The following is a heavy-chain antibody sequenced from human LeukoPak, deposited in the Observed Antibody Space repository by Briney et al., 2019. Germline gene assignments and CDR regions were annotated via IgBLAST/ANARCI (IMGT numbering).Heavy chain of an antibody. CDR3: ARTNYGILTGYNWFDP. V-gene: IGHV2-70*01. D-gene: IGHD3-9*01. Sequence: SGPALVHLTQTLTLTCTFSGFSLSTSGMCVSWIRQPPGKALEWLALIDWGDDKYYSTSMKTRLPTSTDTSKNQVVLTLTNMDPVDTATYYCARTNYGILTGYNWFDPWGQGTLVTVSS. J-gene: IGHJ5*02. CDR2: IDWGDDK. CDR1: GFSLSTSGMC.